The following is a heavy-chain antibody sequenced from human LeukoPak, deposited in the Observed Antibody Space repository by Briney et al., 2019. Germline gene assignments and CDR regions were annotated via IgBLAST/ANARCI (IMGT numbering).Heavy chain of an antibody. V-gene: IGHV4-39*07. CDR2: IYYSGST. J-gene: IGHJ5*02. CDR3: ARDRYYYGSGVNWFDP. D-gene: IGHD3-10*01. Sequence: PSETLSLTCTVSGGSISSSSYYWGWIRQPPGKGLEWIGSIYYSGSTYYNPSLKSRVTISVDTSKNQFSLKLSSVTAADTAVYYCARDRYYYGSGVNWFDPWGQGTLVTVSS. CDR1: GGSISSSSYY.